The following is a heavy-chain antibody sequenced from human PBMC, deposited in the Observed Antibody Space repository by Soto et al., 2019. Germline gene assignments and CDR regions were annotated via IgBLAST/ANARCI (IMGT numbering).Heavy chain of an antibody. Sequence: PGGSLRLSCAGSGFTPTTTPLSWVRQPPGKGLEWVTTISGTASRTYYVDSVKVRFFISIDNSKNTVTLQMNNLTIDDTAVYYCATYFRYFDXWGQGTRVTVSX. V-gene: IGHV3-23*01. CDR2: ISGTASRT. CDR3: ATYFRYFDX. CDR1: GFTPTTTP. D-gene: IGHD3-9*01. J-gene: IGHJ4*02.